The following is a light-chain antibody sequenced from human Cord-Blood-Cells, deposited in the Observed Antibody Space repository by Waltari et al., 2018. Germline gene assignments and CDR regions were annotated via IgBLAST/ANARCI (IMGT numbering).Light chain of an antibody. CDR2: EGS. CDR3: CSYAGSSTFWV. CDR1: RRDVGSSYL. J-gene: IGLJ3*02. V-gene: IGLV2-23*01. Sequence: QSALTQPAAVSGSPGHSITIYCPGTRRDVGSSYLVSWYQQHPGKAPKLMIYEGSKRPSGVSNRFSGSKSGNTASLTISGLQAEDEADYYCCSYAGSSTFWVFGGGTKLTVL.